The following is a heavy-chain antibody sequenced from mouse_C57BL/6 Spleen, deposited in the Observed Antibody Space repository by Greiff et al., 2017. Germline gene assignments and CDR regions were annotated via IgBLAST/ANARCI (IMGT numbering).Heavy chain of an antibody. Sequence: QVQLQQPGAELVMPGASVKLSCKASGYTFTSYWMHWVKQRPGQGLEWIGEIDPSVSYPNYNQKFKGKSTLTVDKSSSTAYMPLSSLTTEDSAVYYCASTYYSSYGRYFEVWGTGTTVTVSS. D-gene: IGHD2-5*01. CDR1: GYTFTSYW. CDR3: ASTYYSSYGRYFEV. CDR2: IDPSVSYP. V-gene: IGHV1-69*01. J-gene: IGHJ1*03.